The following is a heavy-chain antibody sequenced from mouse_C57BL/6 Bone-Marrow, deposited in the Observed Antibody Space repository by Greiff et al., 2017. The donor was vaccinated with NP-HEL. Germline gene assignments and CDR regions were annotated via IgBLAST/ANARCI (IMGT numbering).Heavy chain of an antibody. CDR1: GYTFTDYY. D-gene: IGHD1-1*01. CDR3: ARSPITTVVATSFDY. CDR2: INPNNGGT. Sequence: VQLKQSGPELVKPGASVKISCKASGYTFTDYYMNWVKQSHGKSLEWIGDINPNNGGTSYNQKFKGKATLTVDKSSRTAYMEIRSLTSEDSSVYYCARSPITTVVATSFDYWGQGTTLTVSS. V-gene: IGHV1-26*01. J-gene: IGHJ2*01.